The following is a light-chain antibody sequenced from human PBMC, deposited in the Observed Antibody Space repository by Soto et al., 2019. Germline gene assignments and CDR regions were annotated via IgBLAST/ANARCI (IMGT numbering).Light chain of an antibody. J-gene: IGKJ1*01. CDR3: QQYYSFPPT. Sequence: DIQLTQSASSLSASVGDRVTITCQASQVITNYLNWYQQKPGKAPKLLIYDISTLEIGVPSRFSGSGSGTDFTFTITGLQPEDIATYYCQQYYSFPPTFGQGTKVDIK. V-gene: IGKV1-33*01. CDR1: QVITNY. CDR2: DIS.